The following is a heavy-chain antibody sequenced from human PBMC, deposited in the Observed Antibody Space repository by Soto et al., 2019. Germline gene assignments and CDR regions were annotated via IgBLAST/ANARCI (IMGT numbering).Heavy chain of an antibody. CDR3: ARSVAAAGTYYFDY. V-gene: IGHV1-46*01. D-gene: IGHD6-13*01. CDR2: VNPSGGST. J-gene: IGHJ4*02. Sequence: SVKVSCKASCYTFTSYYMHWVRQAPGQGLEWMGIVNPSGGSTSYAQKFQGRVTMTRDTSTSTVYMELSSLRSEDTAVYYCARSVAAAGTYYFDYWGQGTMVTV. CDR1: CYTFTSYY.